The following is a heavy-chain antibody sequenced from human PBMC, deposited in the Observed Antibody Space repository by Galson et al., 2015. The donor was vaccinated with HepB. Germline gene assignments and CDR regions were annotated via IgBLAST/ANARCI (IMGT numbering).Heavy chain of an antibody. Sequence: SLRLSCAASGFTFSSYGMHWVRQAPGKGLEWVAVISYDGSNKYYADSVKGRFTISRDNSKNTLYLQMNSLRAEDTAVYYCAKHLAHQVVVVAATADYWGQGTLVTVSS. J-gene: IGHJ4*02. CDR3: AKHLAHQVVVVAATADY. CDR1: GFTFSSYG. D-gene: IGHD2-15*01. CDR2: ISYDGSNK. V-gene: IGHV3-30*18.